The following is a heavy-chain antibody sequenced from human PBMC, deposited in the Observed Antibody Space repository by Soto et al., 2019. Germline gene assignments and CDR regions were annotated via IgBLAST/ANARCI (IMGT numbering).Heavy chain of an antibody. V-gene: IGHV1-2*02. CDR3: ATDDGHYYGYV. D-gene: IGHD3-22*01. J-gene: IGHJ1*01. CDR2: INAKSCGT. CDR1: GYTXSAHL. Sequence: GXSXKVSCKASGYTXSAHLLHWVRQAPGQGLEWMGWINAKSCGTDYAQKFQDRVTMSRDTSINTAYMRLSRLTSDDTAVYFCATDDGHYYGYVWGQGTLVTVSS.